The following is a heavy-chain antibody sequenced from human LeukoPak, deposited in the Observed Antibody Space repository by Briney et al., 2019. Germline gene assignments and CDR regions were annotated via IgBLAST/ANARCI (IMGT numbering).Heavy chain of an antibody. CDR1: GFTFSSYD. CDR3: ARGPPLFDP. J-gene: IGHJ5*02. Sequence: GGSLRLSCAASGFTFSSYDMNWVRQAPGKGLEWVSYTSTDSSTMYYADSVKGRFTISRDNAQNSLYLQMSSLRAEDTAVYYCARGPPLFDPWGQGTLVTVSS. CDR2: TSTDSSTM. V-gene: IGHV3-48*01.